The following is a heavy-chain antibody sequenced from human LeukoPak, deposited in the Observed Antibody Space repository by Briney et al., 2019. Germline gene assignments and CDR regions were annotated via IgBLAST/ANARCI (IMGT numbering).Heavy chain of an antibody. Sequence: PSETLSLTCAVYGGSFSGYYWSWIRQPPGKGLEWIGEINHSGSTNYSPSLKSRVTISVDTSKNQFSPKLSSVTAADTAVYYCAREKEDTMVRGVIYYMDVWGKGTTVTVSS. CDR2: INHSGST. J-gene: IGHJ6*03. CDR1: GGSFSGYY. V-gene: IGHV4-34*01. D-gene: IGHD3-10*01. CDR3: AREKEDTMVRGVIYYMDV.